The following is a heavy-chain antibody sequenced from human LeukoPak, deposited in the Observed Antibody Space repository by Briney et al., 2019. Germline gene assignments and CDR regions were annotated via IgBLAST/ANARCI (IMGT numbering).Heavy chain of an antibody. V-gene: IGHV3-30*04. Sequence: GGSLRLSCAASGFTFSSYAMHWVRQAPGKGLEWVAVISYDGSNKYYADSVKGRFTISRDNSKNTLYLHINSLRAEDTAVYYCARDGFSYSSGCYGNVYWGQGTLVTVSS. CDR2: ISYDGSNK. D-gene: IGHD6-19*01. J-gene: IGHJ4*02. CDR3: ARDGFSYSSGCYGNVY. CDR1: GFTFSSYA.